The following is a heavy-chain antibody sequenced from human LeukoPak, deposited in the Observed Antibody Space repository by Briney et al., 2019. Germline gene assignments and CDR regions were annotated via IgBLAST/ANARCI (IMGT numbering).Heavy chain of an antibody. V-gene: IGHV3-30*18. CDR1: GFTFSSYG. Sequence: PGRSLRLSCAASGFTFSSYGMHWVRHAPGKGLEGVAVISYNGNNKYYADSVKGRFTISRDNSKNTMYLQMNSLRADDTAMYYCAKDDPITMSRGFDFWGQGTPVTVSS. J-gene: IGHJ4*02. D-gene: IGHD3-10*01. CDR3: AKDDPITMSRGFDF. CDR2: ISYNGNNK.